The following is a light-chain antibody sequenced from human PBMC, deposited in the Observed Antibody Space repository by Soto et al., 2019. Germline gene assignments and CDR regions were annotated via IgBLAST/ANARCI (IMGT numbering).Light chain of an antibody. V-gene: IGKV1-5*03. Sequence: DIQMTQSPSTLSASVGDRVTITCRASQSVSSWLAWYQQKPGEVPKLLIYKASSLESGVPSRFSGSGSGTEFTLTISSLQPDDFVTYYCQQYSRNPLTFGGGTKEEI. CDR2: KAS. CDR1: QSVSSW. CDR3: QQYSRNPLT. J-gene: IGKJ4*01.